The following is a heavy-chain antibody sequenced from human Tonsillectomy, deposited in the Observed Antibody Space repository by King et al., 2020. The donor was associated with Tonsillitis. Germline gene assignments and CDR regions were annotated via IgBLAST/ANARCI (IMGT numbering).Heavy chain of an antibody. CDR3: ARAGVPAALYGMDV. CDR1: GYTFTGYF. J-gene: IGHJ6*02. V-gene: IGHV1-2*02. CDR2: INPNSGVT. D-gene: IGHD2-2*01. Sequence: QLVQSGAEVKKPGASVKVSCKASGYTFTGYFMHWVRQAPGQGLEWMGWINPNSGVTNYAQKFQGRVTMTRDTSISTAYMELNRLISDDTAVYYCARAGVPAALYGMDVWGQGTTVTVSS.